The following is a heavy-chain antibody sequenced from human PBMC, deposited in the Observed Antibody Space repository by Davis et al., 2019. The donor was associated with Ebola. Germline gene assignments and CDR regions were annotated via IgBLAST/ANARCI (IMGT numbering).Heavy chain of an antibody. CDR3: ARAPGYSYGDY. CDR1: GFTFSSYS. J-gene: IGHJ4*02. V-gene: IGHV3-74*01. CDR2: INSDGSST. D-gene: IGHD5-18*01. Sequence: GESLKISCAASGFTFSSYSMNWVRQAPGKGLVWVSRINSDGSSTSYADSVKGRFTISRDNAKNTLYLQMNSLRAEDTAVYYCARAPGYSYGDYWGQGTLVTVSS.